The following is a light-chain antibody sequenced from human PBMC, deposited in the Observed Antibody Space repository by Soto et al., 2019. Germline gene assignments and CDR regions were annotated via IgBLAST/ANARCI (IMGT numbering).Light chain of an antibody. CDR3: SSHTSSDILV. V-gene: IGLV2-14*01. CDR2: QVR. CDR1: SSDVGGYDY. Sequence: QSALTQPASVSGSPGQSNTISCTGTSSDVGGYDYVSWYQQHPGKAPKLMIYQVRNRPSGVSHRFSGSKSGNTASLTISGLQTEDEGDYYCSSHTSSDILVFGGGTKLTVL. J-gene: IGLJ2*01.